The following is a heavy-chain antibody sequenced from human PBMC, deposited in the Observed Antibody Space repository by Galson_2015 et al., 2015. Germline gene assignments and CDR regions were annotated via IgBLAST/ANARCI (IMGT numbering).Heavy chain of an antibody. D-gene: IGHD6-13*01. Sequence: ETLSFTCGVYGGSFSAYYWSWIRQPPGKGLEWIGEINHSGSTNYDPSLESRVTMSVDTSKNQFSLTLKFVTAADTAVYYCATWSAAGHWFDPWGQGTLVTVSS. CDR3: ATWSAAGHWFDP. J-gene: IGHJ5*02. CDR1: GGSFSAYY. CDR2: INHSGST. V-gene: IGHV4-34*01.